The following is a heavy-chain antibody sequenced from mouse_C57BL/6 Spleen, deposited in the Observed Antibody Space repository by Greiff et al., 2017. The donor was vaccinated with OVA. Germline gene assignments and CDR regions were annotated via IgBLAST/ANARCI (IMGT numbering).Heavy chain of an antibody. J-gene: IGHJ2*01. CDR1: GFSLTSYG. V-gene: IGHV2-2*01. D-gene: IGHD2-4*01. CDR2: IWRGGST. Sequence: VQLQQSGPGLVQPSQSLSITCTVSGFSLTSYGVHWVRQSPGKGLEWLGVIWRGGSTDYNAAFISRLSISKDNSKIQVFFKMNSLQADDTSIYYCARRRDDYDGGHFDYWGQGTTLTVSS. CDR3: ARRRDDYDGGHFDY.